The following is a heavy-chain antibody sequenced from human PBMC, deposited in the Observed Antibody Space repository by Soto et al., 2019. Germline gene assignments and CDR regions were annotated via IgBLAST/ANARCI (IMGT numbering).Heavy chain of an antibody. D-gene: IGHD6-6*01. CDR3: ARGGDIAARPESDYYYGVDV. V-gene: IGHV3-30*04. CDR2: IAFDGRNK. J-gene: IGHJ6*02. CDR1: GFTFRNYA. Sequence: QVQLVESGGGVVQPGRALRVSCAASGFTFRNYAIHCVRQAPVKGLGWVAVIAFDGRNKYYADSVKGRFTISRDNSNNTLYRQMNSLRCEDTAVYYCARGGDIAARPESDYYYGVDVGGQGTSVTVSS.